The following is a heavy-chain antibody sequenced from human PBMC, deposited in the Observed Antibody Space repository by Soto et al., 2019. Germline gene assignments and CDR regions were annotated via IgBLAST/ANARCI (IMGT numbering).Heavy chain of an antibody. J-gene: IGHJ5*02. V-gene: IGHV4-34*01. Sequence: PSETLSLTCAVYGGSFTDYYWSWIRQPPGKGLEWIGEVNHGGSNNYNPSLKSRVTISVDTSKNQFSLNLNSVTAADTAVYYCARVLNRRVLRGVMKRGCFDPWRQRIVVTVSS. CDR2: VNHGGSN. CDR1: GGSFTDYY. D-gene: IGHD3-10*01. CDR3: ARVLNRRVLRGVMKRGCFDP.